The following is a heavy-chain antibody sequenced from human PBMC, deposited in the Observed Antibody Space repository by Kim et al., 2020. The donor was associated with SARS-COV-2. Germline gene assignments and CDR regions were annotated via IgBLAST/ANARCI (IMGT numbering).Heavy chain of an antibody. J-gene: IGHJ4*02. Sequence: STSYAQKFQGRVTMTRDTSTSTVYMELSSLRSEDTAVYYCARGEAQSFDYWGPGTLVTVSS. D-gene: IGHD6-19*01. CDR2: ST. V-gene: IGHV1-46*01. CDR3: ARGEAQSFDY.